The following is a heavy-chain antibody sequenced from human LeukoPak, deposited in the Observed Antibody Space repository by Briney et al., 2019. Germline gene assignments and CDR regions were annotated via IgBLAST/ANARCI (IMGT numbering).Heavy chain of an antibody. D-gene: IGHD2-15*01. Sequence: MASETLSLTCTVSGYSIAHGFFWAWIRQPPGGGLEWIGSLYHSGTTYYNTSLKSRISTSVDTSKNQFSLKLRLVTAADTAVYYCARVEVPRDINDWYFDLWGRGTLVTVSS. J-gene: IGHJ2*01. CDR2: LYHSGTT. CDR1: GYSIAHGFF. CDR3: ARVEVPRDINDWYFDL. V-gene: IGHV4-38-2*02.